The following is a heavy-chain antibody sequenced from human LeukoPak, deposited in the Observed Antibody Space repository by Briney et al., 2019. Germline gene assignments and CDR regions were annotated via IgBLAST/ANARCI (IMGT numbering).Heavy chain of an antibody. CDR3: ASGAAVAGKKGFDY. CDR1: GGTFSSYA. Sequence: SVKVSCKASGGTFSSYAISWVRQAPGQGLEWMGGIIPIFGTATYAQKFQGRVTITADESTSTAYMELSSLRSEDTAVYYCASGAAVAGKKGFDYWGQGTLVTVSS. J-gene: IGHJ4*02. D-gene: IGHD6-19*01. CDR2: IIPIFGTA. V-gene: IGHV1-69*13.